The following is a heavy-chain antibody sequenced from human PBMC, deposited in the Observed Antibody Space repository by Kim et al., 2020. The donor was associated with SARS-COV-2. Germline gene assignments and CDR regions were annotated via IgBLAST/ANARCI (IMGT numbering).Heavy chain of an antibody. CDR3: AKDREVVPAAIGYYSMDV. D-gene: IGHD2-2*01. V-gene: IGHV3-23*01. CDR2: ISGSGGST. J-gene: IGHJ6*02. CDR1: GFTFSSYA. Sequence: GGSLRLSCAASGFTFSSYAMSWVRQAPGKGLEWVGAISGSGGSTYYADSVKGRFTISRDNSKNTLYLQMNSLRAEDTAVYYCAKDREVVPAAIGYYSMDVWGQGTTVTVSS.